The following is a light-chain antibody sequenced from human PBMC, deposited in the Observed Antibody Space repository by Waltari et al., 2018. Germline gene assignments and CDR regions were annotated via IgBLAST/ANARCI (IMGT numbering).Light chain of an antibody. J-gene: IGLJ3*02. CDR2: EVS. CDR3: SSYTSSSTLWV. V-gene: IGLV2-14*01. Sequence: QSALTQPASVSGSPGQPITISCTGTSSDVGGYNYVSWYQQHPGKAPKLMIYEVSNRPPGVSNRFSGSKSGNTASLTISWLQAEDEADYYCSSYTSSSTLWVFGGGTKLTVL. CDR1: SSDVGGYNY.